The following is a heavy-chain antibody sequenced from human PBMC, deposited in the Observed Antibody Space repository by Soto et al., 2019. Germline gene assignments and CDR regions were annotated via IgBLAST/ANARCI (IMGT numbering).Heavy chain of an antibody. J-gene: IGHJ6*02. Sequence: SETLSLTCAVYGGSFSGYYWSWIRQPPGKGLEWIGEINHSGSTNYNPSLKSRVTMSGDMSKNQFSLKLRSVTAADTAVYFCARTSCTTTACQAQGIDVWGPGTTVTVSS. CDR1: GGSFSGYY. V-gene: IGHV4-34*01. D-gene: IGHD4-4*01. CDR2: INHSGST. CDR3: ARTSCTTTACQAQGIDV.